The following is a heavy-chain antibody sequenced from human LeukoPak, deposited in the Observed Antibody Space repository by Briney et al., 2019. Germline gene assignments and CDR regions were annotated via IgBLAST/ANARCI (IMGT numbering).Heavy chain of an antibody. Sequence: GGSLRLSCAASGFTFSSYSMNWVRQAPGKGLEWVSYISSSSSTIYYADSVKGRFTISRDNSKNTLYLQMNSLRAEDTAVYYCARGPPLGKDYYYGMDVWGQGTTVTVSS. CDR1: GFTFSSYS. CDR3: ARGPPLGKDYYYGMDV. CDR2: ISSSSSTI. V-gene: IGHV3-48*01. J-gene: IGHJ6*02.